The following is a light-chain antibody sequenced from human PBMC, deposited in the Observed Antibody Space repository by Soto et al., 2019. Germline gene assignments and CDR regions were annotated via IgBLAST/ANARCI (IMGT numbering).Light chain of an antibody. V-gene: IGLV1-40*01. CDR1: NSNIGAGYD. J-gene: IGLJ3*02. CDR3: QSYDSSLGGSGV. Sequence: QSVLTQPPSVSGAPGQRVTISCTGSNSNIGAGYDVHWYQQLPGKAPKLLIYGNATRPSGIPDRFSGSKSGSSASLAITGLRAEDEADYYCQSYDSSLGGSGVFGGGTKLTVL. CDR2: GNA.